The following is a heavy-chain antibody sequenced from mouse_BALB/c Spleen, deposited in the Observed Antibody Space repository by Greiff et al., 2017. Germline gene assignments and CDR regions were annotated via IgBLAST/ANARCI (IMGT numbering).Heavy chain of an antibody. Sequence: EVQVVESGGGLVKPGGSLKLSCAASGFTFSSYAMSWVRQTPEKRLEWVASISSGGSTYYPDSVKGRFTISRDNARNILYLQMSSLRSEDTAMYYCARVSSSAWFAYWGQGTLVTVSA. CDR2: ISSGGST. V-gene: IGHV5-6-5*01. D-gene: IGHD1-1*01. CDR3: ARVSSSAWFAY. J-gene: IGHJ3*01. CDR1: GFTFSSYA.